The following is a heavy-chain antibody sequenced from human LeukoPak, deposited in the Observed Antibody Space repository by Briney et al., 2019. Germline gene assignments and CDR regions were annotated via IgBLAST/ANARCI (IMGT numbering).Heavy chain of an antibody. Sequence: EPGGSLRLSCAASGFTFSSYAMIWVRQAPGKGLEWVSGISGSGRDTYYADSVKGRFTISRDNAKKSLYLQMDSLRAEDTAVYYCATHGYSELRYFDWSTNEWGQGTLVTVSS. D-gene: IGHD3-9*01. V-gene: IGHV3-23*01. J-gene: IGHJ4*02. CDR2: ISGSGRDT. CDR1: GFTFSSYA. CDR3: ATHGYSELRYFDWSTNE.